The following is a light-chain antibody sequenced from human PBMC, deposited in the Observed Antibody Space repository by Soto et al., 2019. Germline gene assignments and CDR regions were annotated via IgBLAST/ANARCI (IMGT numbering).Light chain of an antibody. Sequence: DIRMTQSPSSLSASVGDRVTITCRASQGINIYLAWYQQKPGKVPKLLIYSASTLQSGVPSRFSGSGSGTDFTLTISSLQPEDVATYYCQKYDSDPWTFGQGTKVEIK. CDR3: QKYDSDPWT. CDR1: QGINIY. CDR2: SAS. V-gene: IGKV1-27*01. J-gene: IGKJ1*01.